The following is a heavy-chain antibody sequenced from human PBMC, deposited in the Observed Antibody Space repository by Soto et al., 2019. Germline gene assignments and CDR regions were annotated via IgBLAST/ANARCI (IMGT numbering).Heavy chain of an antibody. CDR1: GFTFSGCG. CDR3: ARVARSHYYYYGMDV. Sequence: GGSLRLSCEASGFTFSGCGMHWVRQAPGKGLEGVAVISYYGTNEYYEDSVKGRFTISRDNSKNTLYLQMNSLRAEDTAVYYCARVARSHYYYYGMDVWAKGPRSPSP. J-gene: IGHJ6*02. V-gene: IGHV3-30*03. CDR2: ISYYGTNE.